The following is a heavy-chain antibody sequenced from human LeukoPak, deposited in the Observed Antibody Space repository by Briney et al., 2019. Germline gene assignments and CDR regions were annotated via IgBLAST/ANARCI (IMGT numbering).Heavy chain of an antibody. J-gene: IGHJ6*04. CDR3: AKDITIFFYYYYGLDV. CDR2: ISGSGGST. CDR1: GFTFSSYG. Sequence: GGSLRLSCAASGFTFSSYGMHWVRQAPGKGLEWVSAISGSGGSTYYADSVKGRFTISRDNSKNTLYLQMNSLRAEDTAVYYCAKDITIFFYYYYGLDVWGKGTTVTVSS. D-gene: IGHD3-9*01. V-gene: IGHV3-23*01.